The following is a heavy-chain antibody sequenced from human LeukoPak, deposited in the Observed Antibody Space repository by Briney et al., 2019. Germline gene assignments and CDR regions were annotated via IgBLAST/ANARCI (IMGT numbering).Heavy chain of an antibody. CDR1: GGSISSGGYY. D-gene: IGHD6-13*01. Sequence: SETLSLTCTVSGGSISSGGYYWSWIRQPPGKGLEWIGYIYHSGSTYYNPSLKSRVTISVDRSKNQFSLKLSSVTAADTAVYYCARSKSSSWDYWGQGTLVTVSS. CDR3: ARSKSSSWDY. V-gene: IGHV4-30-2*01. CDR2: IYHSGST. J-gene: IGHJ4*02.